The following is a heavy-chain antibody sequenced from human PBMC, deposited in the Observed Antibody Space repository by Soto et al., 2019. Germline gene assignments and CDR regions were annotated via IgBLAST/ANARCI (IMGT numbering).Heavy chain of an antibody. CDR3: ARPAAAGYWYFDL. CDR2: ICYSGST. V-gene: IGHV4-39*01. Sequence: QLQLQESGPGLGKPSETLSLTCTFSGGSISSSSYYWGWIRQPPGKGLEWIGSICYSGSTYYNPSLKSRVPISVDTSKTPFSLKLSSVTAADTAVYYCARPAAAGYWYFDLWGRGTLVTVSS. CDR1: GGSISSSSYY. D-gene: IGHD6-13*01. J-gene: IGHJ2*01.